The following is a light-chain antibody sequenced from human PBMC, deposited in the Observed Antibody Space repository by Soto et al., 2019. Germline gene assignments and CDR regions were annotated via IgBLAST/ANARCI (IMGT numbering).Light chain of an antibody. CDR1: SSDVGSYNL. CDR3: CSYAGSSTLYV. CDR2: EVS. V-gene: IGLV2-23*02. J-gene: IGLJ1*01. Sequence: QCELNRAASGSGAAGEASTISCTGTSSDVGSYNLVSWYQQHPGKAPKLMIYEVSQRPSGVSNRFSGSKSGNTASLTISGLQAEDEADYYCCSYAGSSTLYVFGTGTKVTVL.